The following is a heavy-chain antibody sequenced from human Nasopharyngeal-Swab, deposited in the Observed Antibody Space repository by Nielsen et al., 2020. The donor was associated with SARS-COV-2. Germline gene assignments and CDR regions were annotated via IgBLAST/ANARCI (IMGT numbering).Heavy chain of an antibody. CDR1: GYTFTSYG. J-gene: IGHJ3*02. CDR3: ARGERPIESSASDAFDI. Sequence: ASVKVSCKASGYTFTSYGISWVRQAPGQGLEWMGWISAYNGNTNYAQKLQGRVTMTTDTSTSTAYMELRSLRSDDTAVYHCARGERPIESSASDAFDIWGQGTMVTVSS. CDR2: ISAYNGNT. D-gene: IGHD1-26*01. V-gene: IGHV1-18*01.